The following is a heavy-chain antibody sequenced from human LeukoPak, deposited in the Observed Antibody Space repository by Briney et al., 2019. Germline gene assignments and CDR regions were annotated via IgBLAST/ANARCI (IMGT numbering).Heavy chain of an antibody. CDR3: ARVSGPSFYHDSSGYYYPTYY. CDR1: GYTFTSYG. D-gene: IGHD3-22*01. J-gene: IGHJ4*02. Sequence: ASVKVSCKASGYTFTSYGISWVRQAPGQGLEWMGWISAYNGNTNYAQKLQGRVTMTTDTSTSTAYMELRSLRSDDTAVYYCARVSGPSFYHDSSGYYYPTYYWGQGTLVTVSS. CDR2: ISAYNGNT. V-gene: IGHV1-18*01.